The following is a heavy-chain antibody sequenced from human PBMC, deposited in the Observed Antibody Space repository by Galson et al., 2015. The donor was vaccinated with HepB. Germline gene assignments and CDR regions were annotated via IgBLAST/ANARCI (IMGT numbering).Heavy chain of an antibody. V-gene: IGHV3-23*01. CDR1: GFTFDNYV. Sequence: SLRLSCAASGFTFDNYVLSWVRQAPGKGLEWVSSISSGGGIAYYADSVKGRFTISRDSVKSTLFLQMNSLRTDDTAIYYCARGPKQPFDYWGQGSLVTVSS. D-gene: IGHD1/OR15-1a*01. CDR3: ARGPKQPFDY. J-gene: IGHJ4*02. CDR2: ISSGGGIA.